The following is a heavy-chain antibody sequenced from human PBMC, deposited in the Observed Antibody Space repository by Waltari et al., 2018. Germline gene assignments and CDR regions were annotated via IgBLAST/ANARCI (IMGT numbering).Heavy chain of an antibody. CDR1: GFTFSSYS. D-gene: IGHD3-16*01. J-gene: IGHJ3*02. V-gene: IGHV3-21*01. CDR3: ARRGHYVWGSSSDAFDI. Sequence: EVQLVESGGGLVKPGGSLRLSCAASGFTFSSYSMNWVRQAPGKGLEWVSSISSSSSYIYYADSVKGRFTISRDNAKNSLYLQMNSLRAEDTTVYYCARRGHYVWGSSSDAFDIWGQGTMVTVSS. CDR2: ISSSSSYI.